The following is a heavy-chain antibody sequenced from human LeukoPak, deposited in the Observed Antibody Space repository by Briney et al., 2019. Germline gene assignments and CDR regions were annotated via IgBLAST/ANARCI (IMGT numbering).Heavy chain of an antibody. J-gene: IGHJ4*02. V-gene: IGHV1-69*13. CDR1: GGTFSSYA. D-gene: IGHD2-15*01. CDR2: IIPIFGTA. CDR3: AADHCSGGSCYSVL. Sequence: SVKVFCKASGGTFSSYAISWVRQAPGQGLEWMGGIIPIFGTANYAQKFQGRVTITADESTSTAYMELSSLRSEDTAVYYCAADHCSGGSCYSVLWGQGTLVTVSS.